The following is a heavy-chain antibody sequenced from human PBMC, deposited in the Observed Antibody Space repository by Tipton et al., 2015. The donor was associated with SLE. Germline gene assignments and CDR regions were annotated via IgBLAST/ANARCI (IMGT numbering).Heavy chain of an antibody. CDR2: IYHSGST. D-gene: IGHD4-17*01. V-gene: IGHV4-38-2*02. CDR1: GYSISSGYY. CDR3: ARDGGYGDYRWFDP. J-gene: IGHJ5*02. Sequence: LRLSCAVSGYSISSGYYWGWIRQPPGKGLEWIGSIYHSGSTYYNPSLKSRVTISVDTSKNQFSLKLSSVTAADTAVYYCARDGGYGDYRWFDPWGQGTLVTVSS.